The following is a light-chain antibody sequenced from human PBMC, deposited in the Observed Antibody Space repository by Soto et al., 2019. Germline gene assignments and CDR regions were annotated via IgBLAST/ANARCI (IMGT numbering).Light chain of an antibody. Sequence: QSALTQPPSASWSPGQSVTISCTGTSSDVGGYNYVSWYQQQPGKAPKLIIYEVTKRPSGVPARFSGSKSGNTASLTVSGLQAEDEADYYCSSYAGSNIFYVFGTGTKVTV. CDR3: SSYAGSNIFYV. J-gene: IGLJ1*01. CDR1: SSDVGGYNY. V-gene: IGLV2-8*01. CDR2: EVT.